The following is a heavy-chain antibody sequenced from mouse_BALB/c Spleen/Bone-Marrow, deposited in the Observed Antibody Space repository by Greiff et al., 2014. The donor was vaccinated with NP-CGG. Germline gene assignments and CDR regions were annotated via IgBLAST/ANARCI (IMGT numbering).Heavy chain of an antibody. D-gene: IGHD1-2*01. CDR2: ILPGSGNT. CDR3: ARRLLYYFDY. Sequence: VKLVESGAGLMKPGASVKISCKATGYTFSSYWIEWVKQRPGHGLEWIGEILPGSGNTNYNENFKGKATFTADTSSNTAYMQLSSLTSEDSAVYYCARRLLYYFDYWGQGTTLTVSS. J-gene: IGHJ2*01. CDR1: GYTFSSYW. V-gene: IGHV1-9*01.